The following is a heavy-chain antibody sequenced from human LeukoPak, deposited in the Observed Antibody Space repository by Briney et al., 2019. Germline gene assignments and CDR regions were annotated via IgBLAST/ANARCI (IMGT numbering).Heavy chain of an antibody. Sequence: GGSLRLSCAASGFIFSSYTMTWVRQAPGKGLEWVAYISSNSRTIYYADFVKGRFTISRDNAKNSLHLQLNSLRAEDTAVYYCARVTTVSPDYWGQGTLVTVSS. CDR1: GFIFSSYT. J-gene: IGHJ4*02. D-gene: IGHD3-3*01. CDR3: ARVTTVSPDY. V-gene: IGHV3-48*01. CDR2: ISSNSRTI.